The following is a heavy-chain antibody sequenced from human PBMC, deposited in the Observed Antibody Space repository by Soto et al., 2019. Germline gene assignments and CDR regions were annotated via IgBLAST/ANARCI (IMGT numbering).Heavy chain of an antibody. CDR2: IKSKTDGGTT. CDR1: GFSFSNVW. V-gene: IGHV3-15*07. Sequence: WVSLRLSCAAAGFSFSNVWINRVRQVPGKGLEWVGRIKSKTDGGTTDFAAPVKGRFAISRDDSNNMVYLQMNSLKTEDTAVYYCARQAGYYYYYMDVWGKGTTVTVSS. CDR3: ARQAGYYYYYMDV. J-gene: IGHJ6*03.